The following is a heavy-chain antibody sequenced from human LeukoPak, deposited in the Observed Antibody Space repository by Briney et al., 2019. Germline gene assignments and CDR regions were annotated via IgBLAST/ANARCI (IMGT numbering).Heavy chain of an antibody. V-gene: IGHV4-34*01. J-gene: IGHJ6*03. CDR1: GGSFSGYF. D-gene: IGHD5-18*01. CDR3: ARNRDGYSYGSMDV. CDR2: INHSGST. Sequence: KPSETLSLTCAVYGGSFSGYFWSWIRQPPGKGLEWIGEINHSGSTNYNPSLKSRVTISVDTSKNQFSLKLSSVTAADTAVYYCARNRDGYSYGSMDVWGKGTTVTVSS.